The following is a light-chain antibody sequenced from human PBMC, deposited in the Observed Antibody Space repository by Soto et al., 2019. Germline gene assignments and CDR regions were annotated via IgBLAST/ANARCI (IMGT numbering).Light chain of an antibody. CDR1: SGDIGDYKY. Sequence: QSVPTQPASVSGSPGQSITISCTGSSGDIGDYKYVSWYKQHPGKAPKLMIYDVSNRPSGVSNRFSASKSGNTASLTISGLQAEDEADYYCSSYTSTNFVIFGGGTKLTVL. CDR2: DVS. J-gene: IGLJ2*01. CDR3: SSYTSTNFVI. V-gene: IGLV2-14*01.